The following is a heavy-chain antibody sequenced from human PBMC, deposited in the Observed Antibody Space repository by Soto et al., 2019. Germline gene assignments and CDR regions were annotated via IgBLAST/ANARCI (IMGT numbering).Heavy chain of an antibody. CDR3: ARIGLKGSLYYFDY. V-gene: IGHV2-5*01. CDR2: IYWNDDK. CDR1: GFSLSTSGVA. Sequence: SGPTLVNPTQTLTLTCTFSGFSLSTSGVAVGWIRQPPGKALEWLALIYWNDDKRYSPSLKSSVTITKDTSKNRVVLTMTSTDPVDTATYYCARIGLKGSLYYFDYSGQGTLVTVSS. J-gene: IGHJ4*02. D-gene: IGHD3-3*01.